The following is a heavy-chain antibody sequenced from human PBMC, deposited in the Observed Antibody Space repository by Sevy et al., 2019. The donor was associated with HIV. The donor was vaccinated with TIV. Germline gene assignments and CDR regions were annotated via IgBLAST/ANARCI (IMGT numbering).Heavy chain of an antibody. Sequence: GGSLRLSCATSGFNFSNYGMHWVRQAPGKGLEWVALIWYDGSNKYYRDSVKGRLTISRDNSKNTLYLQMNSLRGEDTAVYYCARGRDYGNLDYWGQRTLVTVSS. J-gene: IGHJ4*02. D-gene: IGHD4-17*01. CDR3: ARGRDYGNLDY. CDR2: IWYDGSNK. CDR1: GFNFSNYG. V-gene: IGHV3-33*01.